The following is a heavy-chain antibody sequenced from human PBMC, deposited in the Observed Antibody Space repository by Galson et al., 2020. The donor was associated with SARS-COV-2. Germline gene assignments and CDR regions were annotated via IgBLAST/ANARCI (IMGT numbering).Heavy chain of an antibody. D-gene: IGHD2-8*01. V-gene: IGHV2-70*01. CDR2: IDWDADK. J-gene: IGHJ6*02. CDR3: ARIIFRREWRPYYYYGMYV. CDR1: GFSLSTRGMC. Sequence: SGPTLAKPTQTLTLTCTFSGFSLSTRGMCVSWTRQPPGKALEWHALIDWDADKYYSTSLKTRLTISKDTSKNQVVLTMTNMDHVDTATYNGARIIFRREWRPYYYYGMYVWGHGTTVTGSS.